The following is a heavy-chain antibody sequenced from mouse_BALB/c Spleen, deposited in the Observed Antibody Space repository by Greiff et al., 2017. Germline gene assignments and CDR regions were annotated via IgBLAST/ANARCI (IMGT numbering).Heavy chain of an antibody. V-gene: IGHV5-9-4*01. Sequence: EVQLMESGGGLVKPGGSLKLSCAASGFTFSSYAMSWVRQSPEKRLEWVAEISSGGSYTYYPDTVTGRFTISRDNAKNTLYLEMSSLRSEDTAMYYCARRTYGNYYWYFDVWGGGTTVTVSS. J-gene: IGHJ1*01. CDR1: GFTFSSYA. D-gene: IGHD2-1*01. CDR3: ARRTYGNYYWYFDV. CDR2: ISSGGSYT.